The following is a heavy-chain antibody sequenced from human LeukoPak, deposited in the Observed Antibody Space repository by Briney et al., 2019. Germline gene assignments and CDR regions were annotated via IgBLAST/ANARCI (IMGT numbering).Heavy chain of an antibody. J-gene: IGHJ4*02. V-gene: IGHV4-61*01. D-gene: IGHD6-19*01. CDR3: ASGYSSGWAGDSFDY. Sequence: PSETLSLTCTVSGGSISSSSYYWSWIRQPPGKGLEWIGYIYYSGSTNYNPSLKSRVTISVDTSKNQFSLKLSSVTAADTAVYYCASGYSSGWAGDSFDYWGQGTLVTVSS. CDR1: GGSISSSSYY. CDR2: IYYSGST.